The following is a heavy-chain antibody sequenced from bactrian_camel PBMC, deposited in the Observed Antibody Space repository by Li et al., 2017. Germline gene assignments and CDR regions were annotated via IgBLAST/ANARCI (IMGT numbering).Heavy chain of an antibody. Sequence: QVQLVESGGGSVQAGGSLRLKCAASRFTYDAVCMAWFRQVPGKERKGVAAIDSDGDAKYADSVKDRFTISLDNADNTLYLQMNSLKPEDTATYYCGIAAEGNGYFPYYGVDVWGKGTQVTVS. D-gene: IGHD2*01. V-gene: IGHV3S26*01. CDR2: IDSDGDA. CDR1: RFTYDAVC. J-gene: IGHJ7*01.